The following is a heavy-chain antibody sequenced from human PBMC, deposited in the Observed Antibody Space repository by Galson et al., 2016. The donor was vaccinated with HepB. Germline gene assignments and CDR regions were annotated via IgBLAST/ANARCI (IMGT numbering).Heavy chain of an antibody. D-gene: IGHD2-21*01. CDR3: GRASLDLVIDY. CDR1: GGSISSGDYY. Sequence: TLSLTCTVSGGSISSGDYYWSWIRQHPGKALEWIGYIYYSGATYYRPSLKSRVTISGDTSKNQFFLRLSSVTAADTAVYYCGRASLDLVIDYWGQGTLVTVSS. CDR2: IYYSGAT. V-gene: IGHV4-31*03. J-gene: IGHJ4*02.